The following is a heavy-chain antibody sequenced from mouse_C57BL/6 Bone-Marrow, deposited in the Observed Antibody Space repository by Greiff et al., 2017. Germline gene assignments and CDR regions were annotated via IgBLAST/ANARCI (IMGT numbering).Heavy chain of an antibody. CDR1: GYTFTSYV. D-gene: IGHD2-4*01. V-gene: IGHV1-14*01. CDR2: IYPYNDGT. J-gene: IGHJ4*01. Sequence: LQESGPELVKPGASVKMSCKASGYTFTSYVMHWVKQKPGQGLEWIGYIYPYNDGTKYNEKFKGKATLTSDKSSSTAYMELSSLTSEDSAVYYCARLAYDYDWYYAMDYWGQGTSVTVSS. CDR3: ARLAYDYDWYYAMDY.